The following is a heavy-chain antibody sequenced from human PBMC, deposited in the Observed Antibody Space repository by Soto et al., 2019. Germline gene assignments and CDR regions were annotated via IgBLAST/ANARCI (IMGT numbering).Heavy chain of an antibody. CDR1: GFTFRTNA. CDR2: VSGSGESP. CDR3: AKGNSGWYAYYFDF. Sequence: EVQLLESGGGLVQPGGSLRLSCAASGFTFRTNAMSWVRQAPGKGLEWVSGVSGSGESPYYADSVRGRFTISRDNSKNTLYLQMSSLKADDTAVYYCAKGNSGWYAYYFDFWGQGIFVAVSS. V-gene: IGHV3-23*01. J-gene: IGHJ4*02. D-gene: IGHD6-19*01.